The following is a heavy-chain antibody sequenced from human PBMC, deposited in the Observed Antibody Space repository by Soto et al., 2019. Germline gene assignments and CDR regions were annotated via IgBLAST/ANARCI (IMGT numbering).Heavy chain of an antibody. D-gene: IGHD6-13*01. CDR2: IYYSGST. V-gene: IGHV4-61*01. J-gene: IGHJ4*02. CDR3: ARDPIAAAGFDY. CDR1: GGSVSSGSYY. Sequence: SETLSLTCTVSGGSVSSGSYYWSWIRQPPGKGLEWIGYIYYSGSTNYNPSLKSRVTISVDTSKNQFSLKLSSVTAADTAVYYCARDPIAAAGFDYWGQGTLVTVSS.